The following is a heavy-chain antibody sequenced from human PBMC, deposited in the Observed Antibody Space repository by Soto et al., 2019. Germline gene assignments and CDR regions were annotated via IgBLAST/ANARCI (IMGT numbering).Heavy chain of an antibody. V-gene: IGHV4-34*01. J-gene: IGHJ4*02. CDR1: GGSFIGYY. D-gene: IGHD3-10*01. CDR2: INHSGST. Sequence: SETLCLTCAVYGGSFIGYYWSWILQPPWKGLEWIGEINHSGSTNYNPSLKSRVTISVDTSKNQFSLKLSSVTAADTAVYYCARGLGRDYCSGSYYPASYLAYPSQRTLVTGSS. CDR3: ARGLGRDYCSGSYYPASYLAY.